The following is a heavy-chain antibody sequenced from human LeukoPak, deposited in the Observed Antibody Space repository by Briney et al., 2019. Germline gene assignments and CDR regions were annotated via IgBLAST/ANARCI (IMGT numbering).Heavy chain of an antibody. Sequence: PSETLSLTCAVSGDSISSSPYYWVWIRQPPGKGLEWIGGVFYSGTTYYNPSLKSRVTISVDTSKNHFSLQLRSVTAADTAVYYCARGGYQQTSTFDFWGQGTLVTVSS. D-gene: IGHD5-18*01. CDR3: ARGGYQQTSTFDF. V-gene: IGHV4-39*07. J-gene: IGHJ4*02. CDR1: GDSISSSPYY. CDR2: VFYSGTT.